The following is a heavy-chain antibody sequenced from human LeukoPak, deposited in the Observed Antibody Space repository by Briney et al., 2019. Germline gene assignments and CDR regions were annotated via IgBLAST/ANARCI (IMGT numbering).Heavy chain of an antibody. CDR3: AGKIAWWALDI. CDR2: INTNIGNP. D-gene: IGHD2-8*02. J-gene: IGHJ3*02. V-gene: IGHV7-4-1*02. Sequence: ASVKVSCKASGYTFTSYAMNWVRQAPGQGLEWMGWINTNIGNPTYAQGFTGRFVFSLDTSVSTAYLQISSLKAEDTAVYYCAGKIAWWALDIWGQGTMVTVSS. CDR1: GYTFTSYA.